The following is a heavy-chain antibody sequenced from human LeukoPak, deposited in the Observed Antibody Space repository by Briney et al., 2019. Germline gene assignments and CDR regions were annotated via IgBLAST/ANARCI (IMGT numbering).Heavy chain of an antibody. CDR2: IKQDGSEK. CDR3: ARQGAGSATVHSFDC. Sequence: PGGSLRLSCAASEFTFSNHWMSWVRQAPGKGPEWVANIKQDGSEKYYVDSVKGRFTISRDNAKNSLFLQVNSLRAEDTAVYYCARQGAGSATVHSFDCWGQGTLVTVSS. J-gene: IGHJ4*02. V-gene: IGHV3-7*01. D-gene: IGHD3-16*01. CDR1: EFTFSNHW.